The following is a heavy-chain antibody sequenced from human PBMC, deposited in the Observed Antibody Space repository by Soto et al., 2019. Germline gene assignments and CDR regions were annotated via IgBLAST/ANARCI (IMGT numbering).Heavy chain of an antibody. D-gene: IGHD3-10*01. CDR3: ARWAYGSGRDAFDI. CDR2: ISAYNGNT. V-gene: IGHV1-18*01. Sequence: ASVKVSCKASGYTFTSYGISWVRQAPGQGLEWMGWISAYNGNTNYAQKLQGRVTMTTDTSTSTAYMELRSLRSDDTAVYYCARWAYGSGRDAFDIWGQGTMVTVSS. CDR1: GYTFTSYG. J-gene: IGHJ3*02.